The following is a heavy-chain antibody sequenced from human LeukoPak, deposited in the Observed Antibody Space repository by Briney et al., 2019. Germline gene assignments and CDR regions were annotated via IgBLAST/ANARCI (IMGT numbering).Heavy chain of an antibody. CDR3: AKDLALAGTGGGFDV. V-gene: IGHV3-23*01. Sequence: GGSLRLSCAASGFTFTTYAINWVRQAPGKGLGWVTGISGDGDKAFYADSVKGRFTISRDNSKNTVSLQMTSLRAEDTALYYCAKDLALAGTGGGFDVWGQGTGVAVSS. D-gene: IGHD6-19*01. CDR2: ISGDGDKA. J-gene: IGHJ3*01. CDR1: GFTFTTYA.